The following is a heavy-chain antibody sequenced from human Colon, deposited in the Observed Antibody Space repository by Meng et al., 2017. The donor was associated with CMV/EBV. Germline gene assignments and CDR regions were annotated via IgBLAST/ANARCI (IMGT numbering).Heavy chain of an antibody. D-gene: IGHD3-3*01. CDR3: ATFGGDFDY. J-gene: IGHJ4*02. CDR1: GYTFNGYF. CDR2: INPVTGDT. Sequence: VQLGQSGAEVKEPGASVKVSCKTSGYTFNGYFMHWVRQAPGQGLEWMGWINPVTGDTSYAQKFQVRVTMTRDTSISTAYMELSSLRSDDTVAYYCATFGGDFDYWGQGTLVTVSS. V-gene: IGHV1-2*02.